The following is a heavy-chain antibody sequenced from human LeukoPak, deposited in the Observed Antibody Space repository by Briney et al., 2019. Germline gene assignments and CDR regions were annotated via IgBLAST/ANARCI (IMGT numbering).Heavy chain of an antibody. CDR3: ARGETSVVTNFDY. CDR1: GGSISSYY. V-gene: IGHV4-59*08. J-gene: IGHJ4*02. Sequence: PSETLSLTCTVSGGSISSYYWSWIRQPPGKGLEWIGYIYYSGSTNYNPSLKSRVTISVDTSKNQFSLKLSSVTAADTAVYYCARGETSVVTNFDYWGQGTLVTVSS. CDR2: IYYSGST. D-gene: IGHD4-23*01.